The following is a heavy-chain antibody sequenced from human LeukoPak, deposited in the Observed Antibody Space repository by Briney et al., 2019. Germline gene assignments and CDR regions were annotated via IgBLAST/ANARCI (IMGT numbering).Heavy chain of an antibody. Sequence: GGSLRLSCTASGFTFSTYDMNWVRQAPGKGLEWVSSISSNGFYTHYLGSVKGRFTVSRDNAKNSLYLQIHSVRVEDRAVYYCVRAAQQLLLDYWGQGTLVTVSS. CDR2: ISSNGFYT. CDR3: VRAAQQLLLDY. CDR1: GFTFSTYD. V-gene: IGHV3-21*01. D-gene: IGHD4-23*01. J-gene: IGHJ4*02.